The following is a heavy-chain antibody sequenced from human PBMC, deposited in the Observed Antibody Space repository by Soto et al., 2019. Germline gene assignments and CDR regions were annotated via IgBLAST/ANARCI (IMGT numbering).Heavy chain of an antibody. J-gene: IGHJ4*01. CDR1: GFAFSTSA. Sequence: SGGSMRLSCAASGFAFSTSAMSWVRQAPGKGLEWVSTFRESGGTTHCANSGKGRFTISRDTSQNMLYLHMNALRAEDTAIYYCAKDSHWAIHSPPHAYSGHQTLVTVSS. CDR2: FRESGGTT. D-gene: IGHD3-16*01. CDR3: AKDSHWAIHSPPHAY. V-gene: IGHV3-23*01.